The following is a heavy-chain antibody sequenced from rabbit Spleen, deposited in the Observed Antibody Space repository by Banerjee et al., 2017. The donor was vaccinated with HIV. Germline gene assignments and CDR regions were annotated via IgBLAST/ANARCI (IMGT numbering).Heavy chain of an antibody. CDR1: GVSFSFSSY. CDR2: IEVGSSDFT. V-gene: IGHV1S40*01. Sequence: EESGGGLVKPGASLTLTCTASGVSFSFSSYMCWVRQAPGKGLEWIACIEVGSSDFTYYASWAKGRFTISKTSSTTVTLQVTRLTAADTATYFCVREAGYGGYGDANLWGPGTLVTVS. CDR3: VREAGYGGYGDANL. D-gene: IGHD6-1*01. J-gene: IGHJ4*01.